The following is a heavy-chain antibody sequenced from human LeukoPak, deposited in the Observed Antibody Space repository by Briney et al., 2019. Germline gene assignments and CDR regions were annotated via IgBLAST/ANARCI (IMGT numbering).Heavy chain of an antibody. D-gene: IGHD3-22*01. CDR3: AKDRYYDSGAFDI. Sequence: GGSLRLSCAASGFTFSSYAMSWVRQAPGKGLEWVSATSGSGGSTYYADSVKGRFTISRDNSKNTLYLQMNSLRAEDTAVYYCAKDRYYDSGAFDIWGQGTMVTVSS. CDR2: TSGSGGST. CDR1: GFTFSSYA. V-gene: IGHV3-23*01. J-gene: IGHJ3*02.